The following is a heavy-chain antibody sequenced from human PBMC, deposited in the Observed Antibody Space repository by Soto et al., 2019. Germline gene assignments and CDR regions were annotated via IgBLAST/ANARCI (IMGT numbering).Heavy chain of an antibody. D-gene: IGHD4-17*01. CDR1: GFTFSRDG. J-gene: IGHJ4*02. CDR3: AKERATTTAFEY. CDR2: ITDNGGST. Sequence: GGSLRLSCAASGFTFSRDGMSWVRQAPGKGLEWVSLITDNGGSTYYADFVKGRFTISRDNTKNTLFLQMNSLRAEDTAVYYCAKERATTTAFEYWGQGALVTVSS. V-gene: IGHV3-23*01.